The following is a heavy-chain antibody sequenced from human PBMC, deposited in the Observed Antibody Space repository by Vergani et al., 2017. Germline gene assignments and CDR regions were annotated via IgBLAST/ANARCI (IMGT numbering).Heavy chain of an antibody. CDR2: IHYSENT. D-gene: IGHD6-19*01. Sequence: QVQLQEPGPGLFKSSDPLSFTCSVSFDPFRNLYCNCIRQPPGKGLEWIGSIHYSENTNYNPSLKTRVTISVDTSKNQFSLTLTSVTAADTAVYYCASDTHSGQRADRWGQGILVTVTS. CDR1: FDPFRNLY. V-gene: IGHV4-59*11. CDR3: ASDTHSGQRADR. J-gene: IGHJ5*02.